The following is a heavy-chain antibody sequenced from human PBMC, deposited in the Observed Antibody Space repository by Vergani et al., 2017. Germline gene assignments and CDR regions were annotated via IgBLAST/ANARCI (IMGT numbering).Heavy chain of an antibody. CDR3: ARGYYDSGGYWEFDY. J-gene: IGHJ4*02. V-gene: IGHV3-30-3*01. D-gene: IGHD3-22*01. CDR2: ISYDGSNK. CDR1: GFTFSSYA. Sequence: QVQLVGSGGGVVQPGSSLRLSCAASGFTFSSYAMHWVRQAPGKGLEWVAVISYDGSNKYYADNVKGRFTISRDNSKNTLYLQMNSLRAEDTAVYYCARGYYDSGGYWEFDYWGQGTLVTVSS.